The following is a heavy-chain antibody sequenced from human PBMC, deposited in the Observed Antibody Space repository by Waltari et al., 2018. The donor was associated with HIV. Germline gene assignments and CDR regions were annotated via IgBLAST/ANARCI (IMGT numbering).Heavy chain of an antibody. J-gene: IGHJ6*02. V-gene: IGHV3-21*01. CDR2: ISNSSNYI. Sequence: EVQLVEYVGGWVEAVGSPGRSCGASGSTFGCSTMNGCREAPGKGLEMVSSISNSSNYIYHTDSVKGRFTNSRDNAKNSLYLQMNGLRVEDTAVYYCARKKRCTYYGLDVWGQGTTVTVSS. CDR3: ARKKRCTYYGLDV. D-gene: IGHD2-8*01. CDR1: GSTFGCST.